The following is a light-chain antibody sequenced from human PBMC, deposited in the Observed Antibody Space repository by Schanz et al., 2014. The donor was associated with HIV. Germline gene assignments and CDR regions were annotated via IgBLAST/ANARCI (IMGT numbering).Light chain of an antibody. Sequence: EIVMTQSPAILSVSPGERATLSCRASQSVSDNYLAWYQQRPGQAPRLLIYDASSRATGIPDRFSGSGSGTDFTLTISSLEPEDFAVYYCQQRSDWPPLTFGGGTKVEIK. CDR3: QQRSDWPPLT. CDR1: QSVSDNY. CDR2: DAS. V-gene: IGKV3D-20*02. J-gene: IGKJ4*01.